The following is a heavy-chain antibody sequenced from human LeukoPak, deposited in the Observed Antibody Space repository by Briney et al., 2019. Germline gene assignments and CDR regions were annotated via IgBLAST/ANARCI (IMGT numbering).Heavy chain of an antibody. CDR3: ARDFGAAANNAFDI. Sequence: VASVKVSCKASGYTFTGYYMHWVRQAPGQGLEWMGWINPNSGGTTYAQKFQGRVTMTRDTSISTAYMELSRLRSDDTAVYYCARDFGAAANNAFDIWGQGTMVTVSS. J-gene: IGHJ3*02. CDR1: GYTFTGYY. V-gene: IGHV1-2*02. CDR2: INPNSGGT. D-gene: IGHD6-13*01.